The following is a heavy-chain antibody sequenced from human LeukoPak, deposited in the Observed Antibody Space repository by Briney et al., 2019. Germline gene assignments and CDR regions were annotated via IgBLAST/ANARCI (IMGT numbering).Heavy chain of an antibody. V-gene: IGHV3-7*01. CDR2: IKQDGSEK. J-gene: IGHJ5*02. Sequence: GGSLRLSCAASGFTFSSYWMSWVRQAPGKGLEWLANIKQDGSEKYYVDSVKGRFTISRDNAKTSLYLQMNSLRAEDTAVYYCARDYDYYDSSGYYNWFDPWGQGTLVTVSS. CDR1: GFTFSSYW. CDR3: ARDYDYYDSSGYYNWFDP. D-gene: IGHD3-22*01.